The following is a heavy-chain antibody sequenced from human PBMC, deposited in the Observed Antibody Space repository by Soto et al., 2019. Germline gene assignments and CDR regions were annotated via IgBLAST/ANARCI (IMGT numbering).Heavy chain of an antibody. CDR1: GYSFPSYY. V-gene: IGHV1-46*01. CDR3: ATAAARHEQYYFDY. CDR2: INPSGGST. Sequence: ASVKVSCKASGYSFPSYYMHWVRQAPGQGLEWIGIINPSGGSTSYAQKFQGRVTMTRDTSTSTVYMELSSLRSEDTAVYYCATAAARHEQYYFDYWGQGTLVTVSS. J-gene: IGHJ4*02. D-gene: IGHD6-6*01.